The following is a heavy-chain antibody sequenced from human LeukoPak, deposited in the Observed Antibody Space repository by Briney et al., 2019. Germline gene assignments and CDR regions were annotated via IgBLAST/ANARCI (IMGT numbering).Heavy chain of an antibody. CDR1: GYTFTGYY. CDR3: ARELRGYTRGWFDP. V-gene: IGHV1-2*02. J-gene: IGHJ5*02. Sequence: ASVKVSCKASGYTFTGYYMHWVRQAPGQGLEWMGWINPNSGGTNYAQKFQGRVTMTRDTSISTAYMELSRLRSDDTAVYYYARELRGYTRGWFDPWGQGTLVTVSS. CDR2: INPNSGGT. D-gene: IGHD5-18*01.